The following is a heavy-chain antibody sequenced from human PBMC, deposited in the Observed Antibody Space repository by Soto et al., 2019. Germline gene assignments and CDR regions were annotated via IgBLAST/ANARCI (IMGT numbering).Heavy chain of an antibody. J-gene: IGHJ6*03. V-gene: IGHV3-74*01. CDR3: ATGLSTRGYYMDA. D-gene: IGHD1-26*01. CDR2: IITDGSST. Sequence: EVQLVESGGGLVQPGGSLILSCAASGFSFSIYWMHWVRQAPGKGLVWVSRIITDGSSTSYADSVKGRFTISRDNAKNTLYLQMNSLRAEDTPVYYCATGLSTRGYYMDAWGKGTTVTVSS. CDR1: GFSFSIYW.